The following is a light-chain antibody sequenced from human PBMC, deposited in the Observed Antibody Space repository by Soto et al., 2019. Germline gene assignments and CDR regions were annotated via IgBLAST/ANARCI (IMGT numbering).Light chain of an antibody. Sequence: EIVMTQSPGTLSLSPGERATLSCRASQSVGSSLAWYQQKPGRAPRLLIYGASTRATGIPARFSGSGSETEFTLTISSLQSEDFAVYYCQQYKKWPITFGPGTKVDIK. V-gene: IGKV3D-15*01. CDR2: GAS. CDR3: QQYKKWPIT. CDR1: QSVGSS. J-gene: IGKJ3*01.